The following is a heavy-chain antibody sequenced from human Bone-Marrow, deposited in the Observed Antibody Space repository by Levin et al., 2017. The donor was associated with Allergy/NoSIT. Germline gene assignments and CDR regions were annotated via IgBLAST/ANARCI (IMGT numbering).Heavy chain of an antibody. D-gene: IGHD5-24*01. V-gene: IGHV3-15*01. CDR1: GFTFSNAW. J-gene: IGHJ4*02. CDR3: TTDGGRDGYKNHFDY. CDR2: IKSKTDGGTT. Sequence: GGSLRLSCAASGFTFSNAWMSWVRQAPGKGLEWVGRIKSKTDGGTTDYAAPVKGRFTISRDDSKNTLYLQMNSLKTEDTAVYYCTTDGGRDGYKNHFDYWGQGTLVTVSS.